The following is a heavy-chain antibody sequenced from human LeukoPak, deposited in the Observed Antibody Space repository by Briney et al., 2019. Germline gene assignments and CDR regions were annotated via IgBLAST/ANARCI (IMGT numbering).Heavy chain of an antibody. CDR2: IYSDNT. CDR3: ATAQLEQNYYYYMDV. CDR1: GFTVSSNS. V-gene: IGHV3-53*01. D-gene: IGHD1/OR15-1a*01. J-gene: IGHJ6*03. Sequence: GGSLRLSCTVSGFTVSSNSMSWVRQAPGKGLEWVSFIYSDNTHYSDSVKGRFTISRDNSKNTLYLQMNSLRAEDTAVYYCATAQLEQNYYYYMDVWGKGTTVTVSS.